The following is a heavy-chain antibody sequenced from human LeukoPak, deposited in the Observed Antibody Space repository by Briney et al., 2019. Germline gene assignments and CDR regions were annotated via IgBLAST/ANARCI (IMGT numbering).Heavy chain of an antibody. J-gene: IGHJ4*02. CDR2: ISGSGGST. Sequence: GGSLRLSCAASGFTFSSYAMRWVRQAPGKGLEWVSSISGSGGSTYYADSVKGRFTISRDNSKNTLYLQMNSLRAEDTAVYHCAKVVGYSYGFLDYWGQGTLVTVSS. CDR3: AKVVGYSYGFLDY. V-gene: IGHV3-23*01. D-gene: IGHD5-18*01. CDR1: GFTFSSYA.